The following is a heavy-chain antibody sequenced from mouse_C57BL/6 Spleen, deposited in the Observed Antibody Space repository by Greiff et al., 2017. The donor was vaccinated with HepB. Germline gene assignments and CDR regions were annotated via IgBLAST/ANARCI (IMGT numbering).Heavy chain of an antibody. CDR3: ARRVTTVRGYAMDY. J-gene: IGHJ4*01. D-gene: IGHD1-1*01. CDR1: GFTFSDYG. Sequence: EVNLVESGGGLVKPGGSLKLSCAASGFTFSDYGMHWVRQAPEKGLEWVAYISSGNSTIYYADTVKGRFTISRDNAKNTLFLQMTSLRSEDTAMYYCARRVTTVRGYAMDYWGQGTSVTVSS. V-gene: IGHV5-17*01. CDR2: ISSGNSTI.